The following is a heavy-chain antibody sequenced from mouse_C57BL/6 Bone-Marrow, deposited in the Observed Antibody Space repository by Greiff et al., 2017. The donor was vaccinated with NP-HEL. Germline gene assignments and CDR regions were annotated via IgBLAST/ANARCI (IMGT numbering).Heavy chain of an antibody. CDR2: ISSGSSTI. J-gene: IGHJ1*03. CDR1: GFTFSDYG. D-gene: IGHD1-1*01. Sequence: EVMLVESGGGLVKPGGSLKLSCAASGFTFSDYGMHWVRQAPEKGLEWVAYISSGSSTIYYADTVKGRFTISRDNAKNTLFLQMTSLRSEDTAMYYCAREWYYGSSSYFDVWGTGTTVTVSS. V-gene: IGHV5-17*01. CDR3: AREWYYGSSSYFDV.